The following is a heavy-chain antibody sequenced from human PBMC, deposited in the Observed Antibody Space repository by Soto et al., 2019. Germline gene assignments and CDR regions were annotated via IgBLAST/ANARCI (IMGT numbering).Heavy chain of an antibody. CDR3: AKDKDGSGVYGMDV. Sequence: PGGSLRLSGVASGFGFSSYSMNWVRQAPGKGLEWVKGINGGSTPYYADSVKGRFTISRENSKNTLYLQMNSLRAEETAVYYCAKDKDGSGVYGMDVWGQGTTVTVSS. CDR1: GFGFSSYS. J-gene: IGHJ6*02. V-gene: IGHV3-23*01. CDR2: INGGSTP. D-gene: IGHD3-3*01.